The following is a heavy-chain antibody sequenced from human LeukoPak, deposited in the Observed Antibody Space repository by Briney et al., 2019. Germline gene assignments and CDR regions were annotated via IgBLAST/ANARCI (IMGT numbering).Heavy chain of an antibody. CDR3: GSSPDILTGYSNGY. Sequence: PSQTLSLTCTVSGASISSYFWSWIRQPPGKGLKWIGYIYYTGSTNYNPSLKSRITISVDTSNNQFSLQLSSVTAADTAVYYCGSSPDILTGYSNGYWGQGTLVTVSS. D-gene: IGHD3-9*01. CDR2: IYYTGST. J-gene: IGHJ4*02. V-gene: IGHV4-59*01. CDR1: GASISSYF.